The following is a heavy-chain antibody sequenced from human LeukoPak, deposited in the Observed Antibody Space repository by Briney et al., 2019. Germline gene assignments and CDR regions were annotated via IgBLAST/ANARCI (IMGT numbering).Heavy chain of an antibody. V-gene: IGHV4-34*01. Sequence: SETLSLTCAFYGGSFSGYYWSWIRQPPGKGLEWIGEINHSGSTNYNPSLKSRVTISVDTSKNQFSLKLSSVTAADTAVYYCARGRGVAAKDYWGQGTLVTVSS. CDR3: ARGRGVAAKDY. D-gene: IGHD3-10*01. J-gene: IGHJ4*02. CDR1: GGSFSGYY. CDR2: INHSGST.